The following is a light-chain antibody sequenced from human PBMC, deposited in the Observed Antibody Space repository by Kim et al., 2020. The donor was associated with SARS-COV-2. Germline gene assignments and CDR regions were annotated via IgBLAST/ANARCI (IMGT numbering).Light chain of an antibody. CDR1: SSNIGAGSD. V-gene: IGLV1-40*01. J-gene: IGLJ3*02. CDR3: QSYDNSLSVWV. CDR2: GNH. Sequence: QRVTISCTGSSSNIGAGSDVHWYQQLPGTAPRLLIFGNHNRPSGVPDRFSGSKSGTSASLAITGLQAEDESAYYCQSYDNSLSVWVFGGGTQLTVL.